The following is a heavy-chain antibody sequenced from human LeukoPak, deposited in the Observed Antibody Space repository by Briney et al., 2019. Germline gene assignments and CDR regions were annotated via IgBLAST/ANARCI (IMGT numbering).Heavy chain of an antibody. V-gene: IGHV4-34*01. J-gene: IGHJ4*02. CDR1: GGSISSYY. CDR2: INHSGST. CDR3: AGGWEPYNFDY. Sequence: SETLSLTCTVSGGSISSYYWSWIRQPQGKGLEWIGEINHSGSTNYNPSLKSRVTISVDTSKNQFSLKLSSVTAADTAVYYCAGGWEPYNFDYWGQGTLVTVSS. D-gene: IGHD1-26*01.